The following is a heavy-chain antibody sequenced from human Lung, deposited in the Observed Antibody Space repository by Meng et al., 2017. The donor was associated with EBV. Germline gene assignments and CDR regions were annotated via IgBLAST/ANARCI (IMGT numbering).Heavy chain of an antibody. J-gene: IGHJ1*01. CDR2: ISSNSRYI. Sequence: EVQLVESGGGLVKPGGSLRLSCTVSGFIFSDYSMNWVRQAPGKGLEWVSSISSNSRYIYQPDSVKGRFTISRDNVQNSLYLQMHSLRAEDTAVYYCARDFLRADYHSGSPSVWGQGTLVTVSS. V-gene: IGHV3-21*01. CDR1: GFIFSDYS. CDR3: ARDFLRADYHSGSPSV. D-gene: IGHD3-10*01.